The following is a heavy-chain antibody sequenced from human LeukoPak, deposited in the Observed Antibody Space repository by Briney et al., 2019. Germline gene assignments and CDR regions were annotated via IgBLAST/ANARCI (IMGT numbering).Heavy chain of an antibody. V-gene: IGHV3-53*01. CDR1: GFTVSSYH. D-gene: IGHD1-26*01. CDR2: IYSGGST. CDR3: ARGSVGATGPNY. Sequence: GGSLRLSCAASGFTVSSYHMSWARQAPGKGLEWVSVIYSGGSTYCADSVKGRFTISRDNSKNTLYLQMNSLRAEDTAVYYCARGSVGATGPNYWGQGTLVTVSS. J-gene: IGHJ4*02.